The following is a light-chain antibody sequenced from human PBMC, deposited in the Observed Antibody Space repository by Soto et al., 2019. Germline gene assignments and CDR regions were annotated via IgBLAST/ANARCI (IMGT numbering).Light chain of an antibody. J-gene: IGLJ2*01. Sequence: QPALAQPPSASGSPGQSVTISCTGTSSDVGGYNYVSWYQQHPGKAPNLMIYDVSKRPSGVPDRFSGSKSGNTASLTVSGLQAEDEADYYCSSFAGNNIMVFGGGTKVTVL. CDR1: SSDVGGYNY. V-gene: IGLV2-8*01. CDR3: SSFAGNNIMV. CDR2: DVS.